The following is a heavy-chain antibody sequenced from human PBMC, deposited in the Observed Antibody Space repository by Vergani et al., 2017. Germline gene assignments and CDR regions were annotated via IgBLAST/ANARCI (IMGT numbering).Heavy chain of an antibody. V-gene: IGHV3-30-3*01. CDR2: ISFDGSNT. CDR1: GFTFSSYA. CDR3: ARDLGGNDFSGLTSDYYGMDV. D-gene: IGHD2-15*01. J-gene: IGHJ6*02. Sequence: QVQLVESGGGVVQPGRSLRLSCAASGFTFSSYAMHCVRQAPGKGLEWVAVISFDGSNTYYADSVKGRFTISRDNSKNTLYLQMNSLRAEYTAVYYCARDLGGNDFSGLTSDYYGMDVWGQGP.